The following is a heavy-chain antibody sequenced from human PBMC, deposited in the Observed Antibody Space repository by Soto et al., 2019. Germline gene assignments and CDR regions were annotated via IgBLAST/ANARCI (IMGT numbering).Heavy chain of an antibody. Sequence: ASVKVSCKASGGTFSSYTISWVRQAPGQGLEWMGRIIPILGIANYAQKFQGRVTITADKSTSTAYMELSSLRSEDTAVYYCARASYDFWSGYKKGEKVPNYYMDVWGKGTTVTVSS. J-gene: IGHJ6*03. CDR3: ARASYDFWSGYKKGEKVPNYYMDV. CDR1: GGTFSSYT. V-gene: IGHV1-69*02. D-gene: IGHD3-3*01. CDR2: IIPILGIA.